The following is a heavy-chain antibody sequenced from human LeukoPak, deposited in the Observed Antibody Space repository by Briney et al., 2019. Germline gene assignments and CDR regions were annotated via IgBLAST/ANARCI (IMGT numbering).Heavy chain of an antibody. D-gene: IGHD3-9*01. Sequence: ASVKVSCKASGGTFSSYAISWVRQAPGQGLEWMGGINPVFGTAHYAQKFQDRVTITADESTSTAYMELSSLRSEDTAVYYCAKTFLTAYDTYFYYYGLDVWGQGTPVTVSS. CDR3: AKTFLTAYDTYFYYYGLDV. CDR2: INPVFGTA. CDR1: GGTFSSYA. J-gene: IGHJ6*02. V-gene: IGHV1-69*01.